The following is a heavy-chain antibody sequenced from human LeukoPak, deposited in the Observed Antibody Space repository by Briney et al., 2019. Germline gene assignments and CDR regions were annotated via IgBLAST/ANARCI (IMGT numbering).Heavy chain of an antibody. V-gene: IGHV1-2*02. D-gene: IGHD5/OR15-5a*01. CDR2: ISTDSGDA. CDR3: AGLGSTVKGRIDP. J-gene: IGHJ5*02. CDR1: GYHFTGYH. Sequence: ASVKVSCRASGYHFTGYHVHWVRQAPGQGLEWMGRISTDSGDADIAQKFQGRVTMTRDTSISTAYMELSRLTSDYSAVYYCAGLGSTVKGRIDPWGQGTSVTVSS.